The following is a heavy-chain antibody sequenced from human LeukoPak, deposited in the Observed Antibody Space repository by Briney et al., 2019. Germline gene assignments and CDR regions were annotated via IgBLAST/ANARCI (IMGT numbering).Heavy chain of an antibody. Sequence: SETLSLTCTVSGGSISSYYWSWIRQPPGKGLEWIGYIYYSGSTNYNPSLKSRVTISVDTSKNQFSLKLSSVTAADTAVYYCARSTAGGWFDPWGQGALVTVSS. J-gene: IGHJ5*02. CDR1: GGSISSYY. CDR3: ARSTAGGWFDP. D-gene: IGHD2-8*02. CDR2: IYYSGST. V-gene: IGHV4-59*01.